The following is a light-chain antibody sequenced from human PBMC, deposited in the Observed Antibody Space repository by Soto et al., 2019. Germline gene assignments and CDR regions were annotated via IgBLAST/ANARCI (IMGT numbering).Light chain of an antibody. CDR3: QQTYSVPAT. V-gene: IGKV1-39*01. Sequence: IQMTQSPSSLSASVGDRVTITSRTTQNIRNYLNWYQQKPGKAPKLLIYAASGLQSGVPSRFSASGSGTDFTLTISYLQPEDFAAYYCQQTYSVPATFGQGTKVE. CDR2: AAS. CDR1: QNIRNY. J-gene: IGKJ1*01.